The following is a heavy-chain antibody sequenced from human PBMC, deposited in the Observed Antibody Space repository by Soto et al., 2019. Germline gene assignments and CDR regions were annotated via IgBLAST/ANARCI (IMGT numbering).Heavy chain of an antibody. J-gene: IGHJ3*02. CDR1: GFTFSSYC. Sequence: EVQLVESGGGVVQPGGSLRLSCAASGFTFSSYCMSWVRQAPGKGLEWVANLKQDGSEKYYVDSVKGRFTISRDNAKNSLYLQMNSLRAEDTAVYYCARDRSSGSRRDTFHIWGQGTMVTVSS. CDR3: ARDRSSGSRRDTFHI. D-gene: IGHD3-22*01. V-gene: IGHV3-7*03. CDR2: LKQDGSEK.